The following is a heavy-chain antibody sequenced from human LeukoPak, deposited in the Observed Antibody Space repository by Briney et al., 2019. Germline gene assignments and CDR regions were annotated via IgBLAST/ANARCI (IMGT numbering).Heavy chain of an antibody. CDR3: ARGQLLYWFDP. J-gene: IGHJ5*02. CDR2: IYYSGST. CDR1: GGSISSGGYY. V-gene: IGHV4-31*03. D-gene: IGHD2-2*01. Sequence: PSETLSLTCTVSGGSISSGGYYWSWIRQHPGKGLEWIGYIYYSGSTYYNPSLKSRVTISVDTSKNQFSLKLSSVTAADTAVYYCARGQLLYWFDPWGQGALVTVSS.